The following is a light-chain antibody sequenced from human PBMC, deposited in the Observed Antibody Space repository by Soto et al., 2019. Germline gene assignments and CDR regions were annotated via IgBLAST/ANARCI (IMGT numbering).Light chain of an antibody. CDR2: EVT. J-gene: IGLJ1*01. CDR1: TSDVGGYHF. CDR3: YSYTTTSTYV. V-gene: IGLV2-14*01. Sequence: QSALTQPASVSGSPGQSITLSCTGTTSDVGGYHFVSWYQQHPGKAPKLMIYEVTNRPSGVSDRFSGSKSGNTASLTISGLQAEYEADYYCYSYTTTSTYVFGSGTKVTVL.